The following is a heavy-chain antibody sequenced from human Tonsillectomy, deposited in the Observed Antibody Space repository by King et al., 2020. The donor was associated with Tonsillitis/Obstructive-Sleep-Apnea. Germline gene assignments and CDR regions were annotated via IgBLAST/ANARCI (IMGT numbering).Heavy chain of an antibody. CDR1: RFIFSSFV. J-gene: IGHJ3*01. V-gene: IGHV3-33*01. Sequence: VQLVESGGGVVQPERSLRLSCAASRFIFSSFVMHWARQAPGKGLEGVALIWHVGTNTYYADSVKGRFTISRDNSRTTVYLQMNSLRAEDTAVYYCAREGGISGTQTIGAFDVWGQGTMVTVSS. D-gene: IGHD1-7*01. CDR3: AREGGISGTQTIGAFDV. CDR2: IWHVGTNT.